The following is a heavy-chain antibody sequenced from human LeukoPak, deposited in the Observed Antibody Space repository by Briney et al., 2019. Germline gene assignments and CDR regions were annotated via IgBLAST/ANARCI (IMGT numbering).Heavy chain of an antibody. Sequence: GGTLRLSCAASGFTVSSNYMSWVRQAPGKGLEWVSVIYSGGSTYYADSVKGRFTISRDNSKNTLYLQMNSLRAEDTAVYYCARESVGRRYYFDYWGQGTQVTVSS. CDR1: GFTVSSNY. CDR3: ARESVGRRYYFDY. CDR2: IYSGGST. D-gene: IGHD6-13*01. V-gene: IGHV3-66*01. J-gene: IGHJ4*02.